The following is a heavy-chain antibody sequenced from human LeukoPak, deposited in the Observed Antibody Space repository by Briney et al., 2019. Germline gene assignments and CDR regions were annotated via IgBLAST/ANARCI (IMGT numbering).Heavy chain of an antibody. D-gene: IGHD2-8*01. V-gene: IGHV4-4*07. Sequence: PSETLSLTCTVSGGSISSYYLSWIRQPAGKGLEWTGRIYTSGSTNYNPSLKSRVTMSVDTSKNQFSLKLSSVTAADTAVYYCARDRGRYCTNGVCPRGYDYWGQGTLVTVSS. CDR2: IYTSGST. CDR3: ARDRGRYCTNGVCPRGYDY. J-gene: IGHJ4*02. CDR1: GGSISSYY.